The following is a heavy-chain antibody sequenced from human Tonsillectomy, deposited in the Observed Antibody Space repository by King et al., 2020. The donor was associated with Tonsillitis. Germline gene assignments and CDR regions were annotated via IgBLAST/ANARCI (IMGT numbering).Heavy chain of an antibody. J-gene: IGHJ3*02. CDR2: ISGSGGST. Sequence: VQLVESGGGLVQPGGSLRLSCAASGFTFSSYAMSWVRQAPGKGLEWVSAISGSGGSTFYSDSVKGRFTISRDNSKNTLYLQMNSLRAEDTAVYYCAKNQLXXXGWLPPRAXXIWXXGTXVTVXX. CDR3: AKNQLXXXGWLPPRAXXI. V-gene: IGHV3-23*04. CDR1: GFTFSSYA. D-gene: IGHD6-19*01.